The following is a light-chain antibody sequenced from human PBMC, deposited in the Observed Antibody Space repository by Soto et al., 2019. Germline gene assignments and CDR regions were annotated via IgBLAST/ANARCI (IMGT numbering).Light chain of an antibody. J-gene: IGLJ2*01. V-gene: IGLV2-11*01. CDR3: CSYADSSSFRVL. CDR2: DVT. CDR1: SSDVGVYNY. Sequence: QSALTQPRSVSGPPGQSVTISCTGTSSDVGVYNYVSWYQQHPGKAPKLIIYDVTKRPSGVPDRFSGSKSANTASLIISGLQAADEAEYYCCCCSYADSSSFRVLFGGGTQLTVL.